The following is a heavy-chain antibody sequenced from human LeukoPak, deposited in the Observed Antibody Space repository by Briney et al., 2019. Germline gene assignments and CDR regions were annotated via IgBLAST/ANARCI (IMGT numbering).Heavy chain of an antibody. Sequence: GGSLRLSCAASGFTFSSYSMNWVRQAPGKGLEWVSSISSSSSSYIYYADSVKGRFTISRDNAKNSLYLQMNSLRAEDTAVYYCARDPGYCSGGSCQYYYYYYMDVWGKGTTVTVSS. CDR1: GFTFSSYS. CDR2: ISSSSSSYI. CDR3: ARDPGYCSGGSCQYYYYYYMDV. V-gene: IGHV3-21*01. J-gene: IGHJ6*03. D-gene: IGHD2-15*01.